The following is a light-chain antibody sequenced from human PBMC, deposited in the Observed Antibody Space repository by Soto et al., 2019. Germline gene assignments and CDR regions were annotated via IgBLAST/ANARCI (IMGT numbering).Light chain of an antibody. CDR1: QSISSW. Sequence: DIQMTQSPSTLSASLGDRVTITCRASQSISSWLAWYQQKPGKAPKLLIYKASSLESGVPSRFSGSGSGTEFTLNRSSLQPDDSATYYCPQYNSYSFGQGPKV. V-gene: IGKV1-5*03. CDR2: KAS. J-gene: IGKJ1*01. CDR3: PQYNSYS.